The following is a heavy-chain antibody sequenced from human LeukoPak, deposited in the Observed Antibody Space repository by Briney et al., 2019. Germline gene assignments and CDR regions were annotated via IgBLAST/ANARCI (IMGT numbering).Heavy chain of an antibody. CDR1: GFTFSSYW. CDR2: IKQDGSEK. D-gene: IGHD5-12*01. J-gene: IGHJ4*02. V-gene: IGHV3-7*01. CDR3: VRGTVATTALDY. Sequence: GGSLRLSCAASGFTFSSYWMSWVRQAPGKGLEWVANIKQDGSEKYYVDSVKGRFTISRDNAKNSLFLQMNSMRDEDTAVYYCVRGTVATTALDYWGQGTLVTVSS.